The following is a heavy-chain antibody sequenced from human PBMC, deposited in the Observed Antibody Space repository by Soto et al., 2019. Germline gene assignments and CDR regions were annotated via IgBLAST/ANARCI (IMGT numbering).Heavy chain of an antibody. CDR1: GFTFSSYG. V-gene: IGHV3-33*01. Sequence: EGSLRLSCAASGFTFSSYGMHWVRQAPGKGLEWVAVIWYDGSNKYYADSVKGRFTISRDNSKNTLYLQMNSLRAEDTAVYYCASNSIAEAQDLGWPKRKYYGMDVWGQGTTVTVSS. D-gene: IGHD6-13*01. CDR2: IWYDGSNK. CDR3: ASNSIAEAQDLGWPKRKYYGMDV. J-gene: IGHJ6*02.